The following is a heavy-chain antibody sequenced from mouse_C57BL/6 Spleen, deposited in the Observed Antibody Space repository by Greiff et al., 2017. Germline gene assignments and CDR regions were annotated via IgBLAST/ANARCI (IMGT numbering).Heavy chain of an antibody. D-gene: IGHD2-5*01. CDR3: AKIKSNYGYFDV. Sequence: VQLQQSGAELARPGASVKMSCKASGYTFTSYTMHWVKQRPGQGLEWIGYINPSSGYTKYNQKFKDKATLTADKSSSTAYMQLSSLTSEDSAVYYCAKIKSNYGYFDVWGTGTTVTVSS. V-gene: IGHV1-4*01. J-gene: IGHJ1*03. CDR2: INPSSGYT. CDR1: GYTFTSYT.